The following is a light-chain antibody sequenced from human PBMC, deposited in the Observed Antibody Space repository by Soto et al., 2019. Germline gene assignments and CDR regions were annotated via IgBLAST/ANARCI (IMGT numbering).Light chain of an antibody. V-gene: IGKV1-5*03. Sequence: DIQMTQSPSTLSASVGDRVTITCRASQSISSWLAWYQQKPGKAPKLLIYKASNLESGVPSRFSGSGSGTEFTLSVSSLQPDDFATYYCQQYNTYSFGPGTKVDI. CDR1: QSISSW. J-gene: IGKJ3*01. CDR2: KAS. CDR3: QQYNTYS.